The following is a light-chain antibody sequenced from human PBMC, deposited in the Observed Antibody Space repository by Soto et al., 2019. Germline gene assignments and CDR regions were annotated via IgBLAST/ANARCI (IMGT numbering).Light chain of an antibody. Sequence: DIVMTQSPLSLPVTPGEPASISCRSSQSLLHSNGYNYLHWYLQKPGQSPQLLIYLGSNRASGVPDMFSGRGSGTDFTLKISRVKAEDVGFYYCMQARQTPRTFGQGTKLEIK. CDR3: MQARQTPRT. V-gene: IGKV2-28*01. CDR1: QSLLHSNGYNY. CDR2: LGS. J-gene: IGKJ2*02.